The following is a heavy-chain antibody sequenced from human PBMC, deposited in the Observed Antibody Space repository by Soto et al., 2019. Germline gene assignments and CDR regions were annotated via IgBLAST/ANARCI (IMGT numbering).Heavy chain of an antibody. CDR2: VYHTGRT. J-gene: IGHJ4*02. V-gene: IGHV4-61*01. CDR1: GGSFKSGSYS. D-gene: IGHD3-3*01. CDR3: ARDFAYIDS. Sequence: PSETLSLTCTVSGGSFKSGSYSWSWIRQPPGKGLEWIGYVYHTGRTSYNPSLKSRVSISMDTSKNQFSLNLDSVTAADTAVYFCARDFAYIDSWSQGTLVTVSS.